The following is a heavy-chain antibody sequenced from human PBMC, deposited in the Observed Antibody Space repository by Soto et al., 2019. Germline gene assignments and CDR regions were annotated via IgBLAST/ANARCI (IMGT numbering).Heavy chain of an antibody. D-gene: IGHD3-10*01. CDR2: MNPNSGNT. Sequence: ASVTVSCKASGYTFTSYDINWVREATGQGLEWMGWMNPNSGNTGYAQKFQGRVTMTRNTSISTAYMELSSLRSEDTAVYYCARTGPPNYGSGSHLSWTSFYYYYYMDVWGKGTTVTVSS. V-gene: IGHV1-8*01. CDR3: ARTGPPNYGSGSHLSWTSFYYYYYMDV. CDR1: GYTFTSYD. J-gene: IGHJ6*03.